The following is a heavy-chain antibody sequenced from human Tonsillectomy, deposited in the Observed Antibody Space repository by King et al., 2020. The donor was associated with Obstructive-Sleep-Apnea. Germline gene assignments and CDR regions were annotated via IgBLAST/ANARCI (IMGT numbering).Heavy chain of an antibody. D-gene: IGHD3-3*01. CDR1: GGSISSSSYY. Sequence: QLQESGPGLVKPSETLSLTCTVSGGSISSSSYYWGWIRQSPGKGLEWIVNIYYSGSTYYNPSLESRVTISVDTSKSHFSLRLTSVTAADTAVYFCARRYSFWHWDYWGQGTLVTVSS. V-gene: IGHV4-39*07. J-gene: IGHJ4*02. CDR2: IYYSGST. CDR3: ARRYSFWHWDY.